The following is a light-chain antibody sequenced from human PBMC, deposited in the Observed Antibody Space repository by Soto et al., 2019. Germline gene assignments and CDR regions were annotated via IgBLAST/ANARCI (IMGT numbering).Light chain of an antibody. J-gene: IGKJ5*01. V-gene: IGKV1-9*01. Sequence: DIQLTQSPSFLSASVGDRVTITCRASQGLSSELDWYQQKPGKAPKLLIYAASTLQSGVPSRFSGSGSGTEFTLTISSLQPEDFATYYCQQLNSYPITFGQGTRLEIK. CDR3: QQLNSYPIT. CDR2: AAS. CDR1: QGLSSE.